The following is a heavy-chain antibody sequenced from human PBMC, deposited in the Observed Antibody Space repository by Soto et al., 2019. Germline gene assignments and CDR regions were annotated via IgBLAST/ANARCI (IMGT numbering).Heavy chain of an antibody. D-gene: IGHD3-22*01. CDR3: AHRLVITMIVDNGAFDI. V-gene: IGHV2-5*02. CDR1: GFSLSTSGVG. Sequence: QITLKESGPTLVKPTQTLTLTCTFSGFSLSTSGVGVGWIRQPPGKALEWLALIYWDDDKRYSPSLKSSLTIAKDTSKNRVVLTITNMDPGDTATYYCAHRLVITMIVDNGAFDIWGQGTMVTVSS. J-gene: IGHJ3*02. CDR2: IYWDDDK.